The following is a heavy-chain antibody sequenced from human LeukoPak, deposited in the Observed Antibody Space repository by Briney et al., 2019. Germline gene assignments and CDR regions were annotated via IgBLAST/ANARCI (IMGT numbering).Heavy chain of an antibody. CDR2: INPSGGST. CDR1: GYTFTSYY. Sequence: GASVKVSCKASGYTFTSYYMHWVRQAPGQGLEWMGIINPSGGSTSYAQKFQGRVTMTRDTSTSTVYMELSSLRSEDTAVYYCARIVDTAMGYDAFDIWGQGTMVTVSS. V-gene: IGHV1-46*01. D-gene: IGHD5-18*01. J-gene: IGHJ3*02. CDR3: ARIVDTAMGYDAFDI.